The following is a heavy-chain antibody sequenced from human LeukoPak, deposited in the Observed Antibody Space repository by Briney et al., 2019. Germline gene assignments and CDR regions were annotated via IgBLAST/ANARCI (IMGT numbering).Heavy chain of an antibody. J-gene: IGHJ6*02. CDR2: INHSGST. Sequence: SETLSLTCAVYGGSFSGYYWGWIRQPPGKGLEWIGEINHSGSTNYNPSLKSRVTISVDTSKNQFSLKLSSVTAADTAVYYCAREAMVIYGMDVWGQGTTVTVSS. D-gene: IGHD5-18*01. V-gene: IGHV4-34*01. CDR3: AREAMVIYGMDV. CDR1: GGSFSGYY.